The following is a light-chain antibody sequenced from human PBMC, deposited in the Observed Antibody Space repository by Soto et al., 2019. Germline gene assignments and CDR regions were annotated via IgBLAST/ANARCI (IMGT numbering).Light chain of an antibody. J-gene: IGLJ1*01. Sequence: QSALTQPASESGSPGQSITISCTGTSSDVGGYNYVSWYQQHPGKAPKLMIYEVSNRPSGVSNRFSGSKSGNTASLTISGLQAEDEADYYCSSYTSSSTVYVFGTGIKLTVL. CDR2: EVS. CDR3: SSYTSSSTVYV. V-gene: IGLV2-14*01. CDR1: SSDVGGYNY.